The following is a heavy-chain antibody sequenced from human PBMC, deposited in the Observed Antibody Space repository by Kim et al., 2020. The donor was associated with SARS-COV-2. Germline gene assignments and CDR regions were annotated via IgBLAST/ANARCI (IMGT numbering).Heavy chain of an antibody. V-gene: IGHV4-39*01. J-gene: IGHJ5*02. CDR3: ARHTYYDFWSGYSSNWFDP. Sequence: SETLSLTCTVSGGSISSSSYYWGWIRQPPGKGLEWIGSIYYSGSTYYNPSLKSRVTISVDTSKNQFSLKLSSVTAADTAVYYCARHTYYDFWSGYSSNWFDPWGQGTLVTVSS. CDR2: IYYSGST. CDR1: GGSISSSSYY. D-gene: IGHD3-3*01.